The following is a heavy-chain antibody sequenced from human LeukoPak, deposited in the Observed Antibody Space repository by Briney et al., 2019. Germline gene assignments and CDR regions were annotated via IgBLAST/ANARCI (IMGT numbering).Heavy chain of an antibody. CDR2: ISSGSHYI. D-gene: IGHD3-10*01. Sequence: GGSLRLSCAASRFTFSSYTMNWVRQAPGKGLEWVSSISSGSHYIYYADSVKGRFTISRDNAKNSVSLQMNSLRAEDTAVYYCARGSLSSGSRYSDYWGQGTLVTVSS. CDR3: ARGSLSSGSRYSDY. J-gene: IGHJ4*02. V-gene: IGHV3-21*01. CDR1: RFTFSSYT.